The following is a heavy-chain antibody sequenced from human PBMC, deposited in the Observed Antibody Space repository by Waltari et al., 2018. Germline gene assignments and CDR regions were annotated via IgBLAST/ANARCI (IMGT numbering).Heavy chain of an antibody. V-gene: IGHV1-69*14. CDR3: ASRPIRWNEGGDFDY. D-gene: IGHD1-1*01. J-gene: IGHJ4*02. Sequence: QVQLVQSGAEVKKPGSSVKVSCKASGGTFSSYAISWVRQAPGQGLEWMGGNITIFGRANDAQKFQGRVSITADKATSTAYMELSSLRSEDTAVYYCASRPIRWNEGGDFDYWGQGTLVTVST. CDR2: NITIFGRA. CDR1: GGTFSSYA.